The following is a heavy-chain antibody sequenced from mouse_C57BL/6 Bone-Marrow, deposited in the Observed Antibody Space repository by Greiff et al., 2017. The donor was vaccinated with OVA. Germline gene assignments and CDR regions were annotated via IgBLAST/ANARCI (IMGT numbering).Heavy chain of an antibody. Sequence: VQLQQSGAELVKPGASVKISCKASGYAFSSYWMNWVKQRPGKGLEWIGQIYPGDGDTNYNGKFKGKATLTADKSSSTAYMQLLSLTSEDSAVYFCARGDYYGSSADVWGTGTTVTVSS. V-gene: IGHV1-80*01. CDR2: IYPGDGDT. D-gene: IGHD1-1*01. CDR3: ARGDYYGSSADV. CDR1: GYAFSSYW. J-gene: IGHJ1*03.